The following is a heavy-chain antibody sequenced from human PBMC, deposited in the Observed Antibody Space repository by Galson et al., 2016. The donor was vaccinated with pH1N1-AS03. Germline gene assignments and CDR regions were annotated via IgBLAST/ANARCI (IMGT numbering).Heavy chain of an antibody. CDR3: ARGGCCSSTSCGNWFDP. J-gene: IGHJ5*02. CDR1: GESFSGYY. V-gene: IGHV4-34*01. D-gene: IGHD2-2*01. Sequence: ETLSLTCAVYGESFSGYYWSWIRQPPGKGLEWIGEINHSRSTNYNPSLKSRVTISVDTSKNQFSLKVSSVTAADTAVYYCARGGCCSSTSCGNWFDPWGPGTLGTVSS. CDR2: INHSRST.